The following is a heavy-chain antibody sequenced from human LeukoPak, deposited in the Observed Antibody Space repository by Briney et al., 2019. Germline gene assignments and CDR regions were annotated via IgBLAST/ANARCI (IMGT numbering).Heavy chain of an antibody. CDR3: ARDSAQVSSSWYVSHAPGYFDY. D-gene: IGHD6-13*01. J-gene: IGHJ4*02. Sequence: ASVKVSCKASGYTFTGYYMHWVRQAPGQGLEWMGRINPNSGGTNYAQTFQGRVTMTRDTSITTAYLEVSSLRSDDTAVYYCARDSAQVSSSWYVSHAPGYFDYWGQGTLVTVSS. CDR2: INPNSGGT. CDR1: GYTFTGYY. V-gene: IGHV1-2*06.